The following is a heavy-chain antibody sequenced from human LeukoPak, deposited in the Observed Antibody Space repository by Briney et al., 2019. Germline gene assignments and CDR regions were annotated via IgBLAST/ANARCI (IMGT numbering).Heavy chain of an antibody. V-gene: IGHV1-2*02. CDR1: GYTFTGYY. CDR3: ARGSLYGNYVDY. Sequence: GASVKVSCKASGYTFTGYYIHWVRQAPGQGLEWTGWINPNSGGTNYPQKFQDRVTMTRDTSISTAYMELSRLRSDDTAVYYCARGSLYGNYVDYWGQGTLVTVSS. CDR2: INPNSGGT. J-gene: IGHJ4*02. D-gene: IGHD3-3*01.